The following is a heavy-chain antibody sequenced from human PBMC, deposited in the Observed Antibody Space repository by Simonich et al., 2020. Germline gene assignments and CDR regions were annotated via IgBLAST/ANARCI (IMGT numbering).Heavy chain of an antibody. CDR3: ARVGGPDAFDI. J-gene: IGHJ3*02. CDR2: INHRGIT. V-gene: IGHV4-38-2*01. D-gene: IGHD1-26*01. CDR1: GYSISSGYY. Sequence: QVQLQESGPGLVKPSETLSLTCAVSGYSISSGYYWGWIRQPPGKGLEWIGEINHRGITNYNPSLKSRVTISVDTSKNQFSLKLSSVTAADTAVYYCARVGGPDAFDIWGQGTMVTVSS.